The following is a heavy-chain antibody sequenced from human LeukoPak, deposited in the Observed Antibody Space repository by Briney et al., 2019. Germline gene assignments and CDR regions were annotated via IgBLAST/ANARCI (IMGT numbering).Heavy chain of an antibody. CDR1: GITFSSYS. D-gene: IGHD2/OR15-2a*01. CDR2: ISSSGSTK. J-gene: IGHJ4*02. Sequence: GGSLRLSCGASGITFSSYSMNWVRQAPGKGLEWVSYISSSGSTKYYADSVKGRFTISRDNARNSLYLQMNSLRAEDTAVYFCARGGLSIMGYWGQGALVTVSS. CDR3: ARGGLSIMGY. V-gene: IGHV3-48*01.